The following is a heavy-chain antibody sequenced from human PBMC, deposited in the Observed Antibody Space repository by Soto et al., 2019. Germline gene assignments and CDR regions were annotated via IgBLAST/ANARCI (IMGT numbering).Heavy chain of an antibody. D-gene: IGHD6-6*01. CDR1: GGSISSSSYY. CDR2: SYYSGRT. CDR3: ETNTARNCFDP. V-gene: IGHV4-39*01. J-gene: IGHJ5*02. Sequence: SETLSLTCIVSGGSISSSSYYWGWIRQPPGKGLEWIGSSYYSGRTYYNSSLKSRVTISVDTSKNQFCLKLRSVKAADTAVFYCETNTARNCFDPWRQVTLVPVSS.